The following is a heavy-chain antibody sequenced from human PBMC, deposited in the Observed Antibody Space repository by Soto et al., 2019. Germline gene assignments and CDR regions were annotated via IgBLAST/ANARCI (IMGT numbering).Heavy chain of an antibody. CDR2: INSDGSST. CDR3: ARRIAVPGTSYFDY. J-gene: IGHJ4*02. D-gene: IGHD6-19*01. CDR1: GFTFSSYW. Sequence: EVQLVESGGGLVQPGGSLRLSCAASGFTFSSYWMHWVRQAPGKGLVWVSRINSDGSSTSYADSVKGRFTISRDNAKNTLYLQMNSLRAEDTAVFYCARRIAVPGTSYFDYWGQGPLVTVCS. V-gene: IGHV3-74*01.